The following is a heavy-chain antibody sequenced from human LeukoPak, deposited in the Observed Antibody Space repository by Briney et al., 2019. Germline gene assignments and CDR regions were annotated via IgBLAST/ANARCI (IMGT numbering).Heavy chain of an antibody. D-gene: IGHD5-18*01. Sequence: ASVKVSCKASGYTFTGYYMHWVRQAPGQGLEWMGWINPNSGGTNYAQKFQGRVTMTRDTSISTAYMELSRLRSDDTAVYYCARDRKYAAMVQFLTIFDYWGQGTLVTVSS. J-gene: IGHJ4*02. V-gene: IGHV1-2*02. CDR1: GYTFTGYY. CDR3: ARDRKYAAMVQFLTIFDY. CDR2: INPNSGGT.